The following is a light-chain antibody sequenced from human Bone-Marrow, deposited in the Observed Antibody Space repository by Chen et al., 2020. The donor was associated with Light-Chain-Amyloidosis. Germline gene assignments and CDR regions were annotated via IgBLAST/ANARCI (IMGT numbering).Light chain of an antibody. CDR1: NIGYTS. CDR2: DDS. CDR3: QVWDRSSDRPV. Sequence: SYVLTQPSSLSVAPGQPATIACGGNNIGYTSVHWYQQTPGQAPLLVVYDDSDRPSGIPERLSGSNSGNTATLTISRVEAGDEADYYCQVWDRSSDRPVFGGGTKLTVL. V-gene: IGLV3-21*02. J-gene: IGLJ3*02.